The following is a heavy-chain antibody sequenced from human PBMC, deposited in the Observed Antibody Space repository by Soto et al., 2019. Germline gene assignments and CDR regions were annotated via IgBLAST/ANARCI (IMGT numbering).Heavy chain of an antibody. V-gene: IGHV1-24*01. CDR2: FDPEDGET. J-gene: IGHJ3*02. CDR1: GYTLTELS. D-gene: IGHD1-1*01. Sequence: ASVKVSCKVSGYTLTELSMHWVRQAPGKGLEWMGGFDPEDGETIYAQKFQGRVTMTEETSTDTAYMELSSLRSEDTAVYYCATAGTPSGAFDIWGQGTMGTVSS. CDR3: ATAGTPSGAFDI.